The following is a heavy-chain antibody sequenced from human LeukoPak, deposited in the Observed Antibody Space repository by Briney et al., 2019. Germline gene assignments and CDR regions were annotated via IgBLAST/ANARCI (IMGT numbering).Heavy chain of an antibody. CDR3: ARGRVLYYYMDV. J-gene: IGHJ6*03. V-gene: IGHV1-2*02. CDR2: INPNSGGT. Sequence: ASVKVSCKASGYTFTGYYMHWVRQAPGQGLEWMGWINPNSGGTNYAQKFQGRVTMTRDTSISTAYMELSSLRSEDTAVYYCARGRVLYYYMDVWGKGTTVTVSS. CDR1: GYTFTGYY.